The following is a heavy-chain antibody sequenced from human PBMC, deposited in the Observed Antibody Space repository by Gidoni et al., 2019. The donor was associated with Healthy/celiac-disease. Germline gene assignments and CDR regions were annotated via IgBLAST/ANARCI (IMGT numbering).Heavy chain of an antibody. Sequence: EELLFVSGGGLVQPGGSLRLSCAATGLPFSSYDMGWVRQAPGKGLEWVSAISGSGGSTYYADSVKGRFTISRDNSKNTLYLKMNSLRAEDTAVYYCAKELGYCSSTRCYGLDAFDIWSQETMVAVSS. CDR2: ISGSGGST. V-gene: IGHV3-23*01. J-gene: IGHJ3*02. CDR1: GLPFSSYD. CDR3: AKELGYCSSTRCYGLDAFDI. D-gene: IGHD2-2*01.